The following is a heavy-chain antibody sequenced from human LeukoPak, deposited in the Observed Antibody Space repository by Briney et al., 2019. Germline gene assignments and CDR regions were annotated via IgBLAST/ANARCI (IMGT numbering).Heavy chain of an antibody. CDR3: AKASSSWYGYNWFDP. J-gene: IGHJ5*02. Sequence: GGSLRLSCAASGFTFSSYAMSWVRQAPGKGLEWVSAISGSGGNTYYADSVKGRFTISRDNSKNTLYLQMNSLRAEDTAVYYCAKASSSWYGYNWFDPWGQGTLVTVSS. CDR2: ISGSGGNT. D-gene: IGHD6-13*01. V-gene: IGHV3-23*01. CDR1: GFTFSSYA.